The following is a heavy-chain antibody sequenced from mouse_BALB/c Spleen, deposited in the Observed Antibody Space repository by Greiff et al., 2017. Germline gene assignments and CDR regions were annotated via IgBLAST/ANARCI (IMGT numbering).Heavy chain of an antibody. Sequence: EVMLVESGGGLVQPGGSLKLSCAASGFTFSSYGMSWVRQTPDKRLELVATINSNGGSTYYPDSVKGRFTISRDNAKNTLYLQMSSLKSEDTAMYYCARDPLLLDYFDYWGQGTTLTVSS. J-gene: IGHJ2*01. CDR3: ARDPLLLDYFDY. CDR2: INSNGGST. D-gene: IGHD2-10*01. V-gene: IGHV5-6-3*01. CDR1: GFTFSSYG.